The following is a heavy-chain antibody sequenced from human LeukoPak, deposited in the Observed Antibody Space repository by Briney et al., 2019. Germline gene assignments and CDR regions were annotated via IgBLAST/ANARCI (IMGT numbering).Heavy chain of an antibody. CDR1: GGSFSGYY. CDR2: INHSGST. Sequence: SETLSLTCAVYGGSFSGYYWSWIRQPPGKGLEWIGEINHSGSTNYNPSLKSRVAISVDTSKNQFSLKLSSVTAADTAVYYCATSYYGDYVPFDYWGQGTLVTVSS. CDR3: ATSYYGDYVPFDY. V-gene: IGHV4-34*01. J-gene: IGHJ4*02. D-gene: IGHD4-17*01.